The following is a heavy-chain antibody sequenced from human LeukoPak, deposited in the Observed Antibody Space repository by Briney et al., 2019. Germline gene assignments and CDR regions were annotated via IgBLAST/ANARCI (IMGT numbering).Heavy chain of an antibody. J-gene: IGHJ4*02. D-gene: IGHD1-1*01. V-gene: IGHV4-4*07. Sequence: SETLSLTCTISGGSISSYYWSWIRQPAGKGLEWIGRIYTSGNTNYNPSLKSRVTMSVDTSKNQFSLRLSSVTAADTAVYYCARTLDDGTLDYWGQGTLVTVSS. CDR2: IYTSGNT. CDR3: ARTLDDGTLDY. CDR1: GGSISSYY.